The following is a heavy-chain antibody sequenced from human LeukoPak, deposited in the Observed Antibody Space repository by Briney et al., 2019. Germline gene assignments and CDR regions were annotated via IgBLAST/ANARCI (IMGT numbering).Heavy chain of an antibody. J-gene: IGHJ4*02. CDR2: INHSGST. CDR1: GGSFSGYY. Sequence: YPSETLSLTCAVYGGSFSGYYWSWIRQPPGKGLEWIGEINHSGSTNYNPSLKSRVTISVDTSKNQFSLKLSSVTAADTAVYYCAGALRRIAAAAPFDYWGQGTLATVSS. CDR3: AGALRRIAAAAPFDY. D-gene: IGHD6-13*01. V-gene: IGHV4-34*01.